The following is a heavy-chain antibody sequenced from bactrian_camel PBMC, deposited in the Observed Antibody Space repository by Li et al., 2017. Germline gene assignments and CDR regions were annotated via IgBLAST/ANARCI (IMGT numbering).Heavy chain of an antibody. CDR1: GYFLPTCG. V-gene: IGHV3S53*01. Sequence: HVQLVESGGGSVQAGGSLKLTCAASGYFLPTCGMGFYRQTPGKGRELVAMDKGDGSITYGNSVKGRFTLSRDNAEHTVNLQMNSLKSEDSGMYYCVARSHGECYFWANNWSRATWYTYWGQGTQVTV. D-gene: IGHD8*01. J-gene: IGHJ4*01. CDR3: VARSHGECYFWANNWSRATWYTY. CDR2: DKGDGSI.